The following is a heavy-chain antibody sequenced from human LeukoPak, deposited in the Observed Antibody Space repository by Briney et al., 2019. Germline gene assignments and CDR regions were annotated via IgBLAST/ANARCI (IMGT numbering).Heavy chain of an antibody. V-gene: IGHV3-30*18. CDR2: ISSDGNNK. Sequence: GGSLRLSCAASGFTFSSSAMHWVRQAPGKGLEWVAGISSDGNNKYYVDSVKGRFTISRDNSKNTLYLQMNSLRAEDTAVHYCAKVRVYYDFWSGLDYWGQGTLVTVSS. D-gene: IGHD3-3*01. CDR3: AKVRVYYDFWSGLDY. CDR1: GFTFSSSA. J-gene: IGHJ4*02.